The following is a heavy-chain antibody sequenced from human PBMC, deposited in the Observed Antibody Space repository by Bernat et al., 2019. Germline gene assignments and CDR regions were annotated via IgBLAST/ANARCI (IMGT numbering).Heavy chain of an antibody. Sequence: EVQLVESGGGVVQPGGSLRLSCAASGFTFDDYAMHWVRQAPGKGLEWVSLISGDGGSTYYADSVKGRFTISRDNSKNSLYLQMNSLRTEDTALYYCAKPTNSGYDPTARLYYYMDVWGKETTVTVSS. CDR1: GFTFDDYA. CDR2: ISGDGGST. D-gene: IGHD5-12*01. V-gene: IGHV3-43*02. J-gene: IGHJ6*03. CDR3: AKPTNSGYDPTARLYYYMDV.